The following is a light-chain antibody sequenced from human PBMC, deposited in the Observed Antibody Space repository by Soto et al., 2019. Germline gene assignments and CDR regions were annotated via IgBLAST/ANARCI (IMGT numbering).Light chain of an antibody. Sequence: DIQVTQSPSTLSGSVGDRVTITCRASQTISSWLAWYQQKRGKAPELLIYDASSLKSGVPSRFSGSGSGTEFTLTISSLQPDDFATYYCQQYNTYSAFGQGTKVDIK. V-gene: IGKV1-5*01. CDR2: DAS. J-gene: IGKJ1*01. CDR3: QQYNTYSA. CDR1: QTISSW.